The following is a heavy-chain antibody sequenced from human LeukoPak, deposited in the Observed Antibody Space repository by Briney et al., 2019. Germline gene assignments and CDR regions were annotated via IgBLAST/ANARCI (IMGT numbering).Heavy chain of an antibody. CDR3: AKDIVVIPAAGDHFDY. V-gene: IGHV3-11*01. CDR1: GFTFSDYY. D-gene: IGHD2-2*01. Sequence: GGSLRLSCAASGFTFSDYYMSWIRQAPGKGLEWVSYISSSGSTIYYADSVKGRFTISRDNAKNTLYLQTNGLRAEDTALYYCAKDIVVIPAAGDHFDYWGQGTLVTVSS. J-gene: IGHJ4*02. CDR2: ISSSGSTI.